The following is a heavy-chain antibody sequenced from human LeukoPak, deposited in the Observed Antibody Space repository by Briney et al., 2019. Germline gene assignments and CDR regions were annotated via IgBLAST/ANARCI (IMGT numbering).Heavy chain of an antibody. CDR2: IKQDGSEK. D-gene: IGHD3-10*01. V-gene: IGHV3-7*01. CDR1: GFTFSSYW. CDR3: ASGYGSGRRFDY. J-gene: IGHJ4*02. Sequence: GSLRLSCAASGFTFSSYWMSWVRQAPGKGLEWVANIKQDGSEKYYVDSVKGRFTISRDNAKNSLYLQMNSLRAEDTAVYYCASGYGSGRRFDYWGQGTLVTVSS.